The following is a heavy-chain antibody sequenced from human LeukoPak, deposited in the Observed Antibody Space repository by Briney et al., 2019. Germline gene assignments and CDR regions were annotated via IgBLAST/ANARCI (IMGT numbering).Heavy chain of an antibody. J-gene: IGHJ6*03. Sequence: GASVKVSCKASGYTFTDYYIHWVRQAPGQGLEWMGWINPNSGGTNYAQNFQGRVTMTGDTSISTAYMELSRLISDDTAVYYCARDRGRISDYYGSGSSLHYCMDVWGKGTTVTVSS. CDR2: INPNSGGT. V-gene: IGHV1-2*02. D-gene: IGHD3-10*01. CDR3: ARDRGRISDYYGSGSSLHYCMDV. CDR1: GYTFTDYY.